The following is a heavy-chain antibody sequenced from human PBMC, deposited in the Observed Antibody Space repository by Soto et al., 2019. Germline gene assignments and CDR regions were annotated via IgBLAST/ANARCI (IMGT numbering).Heavy chain of an antibody. Sequence: ASVKVSCKASGYTFTSYGISWVRQAPGQGLEWMGWISAYNGNTNYAQKLQGRVTMTTDTSTSTAHMELRSLRSDDTAVYYCARGPTGRYDFWSGYPAWAYYCGMDVWGQGTTVTVSS. D-gene: IGHD3-3*01. V-gene: IGHV1-18*01. CDR2: ISAYNGNT. CDR1: GYTFTSYG. J-gene: IGHJ6*02. CDR3: ARGPTGRYDFWSGYPAWAYYCGMDV.